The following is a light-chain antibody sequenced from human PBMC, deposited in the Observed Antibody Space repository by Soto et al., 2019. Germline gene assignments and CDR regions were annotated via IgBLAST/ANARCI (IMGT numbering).Light chain of an antibody. CDR2: DAS. J-gene: IGKJ5*01. Sequence: EIVLTQSPGTLSLSPGERATLSCRASQSVRSYLAWYQQKPGQAPRLLIYDASNRATGIPARFSGSGSGTDFTLTINSLEPEDFAVYYCQQRSNWPSITFGQGTRLEI. V-gene: IGKV3-11*01. CDR3: QQRSNWPSIT. CDR1: QSVRSY.